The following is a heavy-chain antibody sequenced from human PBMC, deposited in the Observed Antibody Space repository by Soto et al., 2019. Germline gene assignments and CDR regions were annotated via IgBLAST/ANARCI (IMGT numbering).Heavy chain of an antibody. V-gene: IGHV4-59*01. CDR3: AIGEDAVAHAY. Sequence: SETLSLTCTVSGGSISSYYWSWIRQPPGKGLEWIGYIYYSGSTNYNPSLKSRVTISVDTSKNQFSLKLSSVTAADTAVYYCAIGEDAVAHAYWGQGTLVPVSS. CDR2: IYYSGST. D-gene: IGHD6-19*01. J-gene: IGHJ1*01. CDR1: GGSISSYY.